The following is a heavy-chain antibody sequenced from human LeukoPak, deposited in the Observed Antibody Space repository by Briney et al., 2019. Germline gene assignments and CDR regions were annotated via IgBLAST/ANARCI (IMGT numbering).Heavy chain of an antibody. CDR2: ISASGGTT. Sequence: GGSLRLSCAASGFTFSSYGMHWVRQAPGKGLEWGSGISASGGTTYYADSVKGRFTISRDNSKNTLVLQLNSLRAEDTAVYYCAKDPTDFDSSGQTYFDYWGQGTLVTVSS. D-gene: IGHD3-22*01. V-gene: IGHV3-23*01. J-gene: IGHJ4*02. CDR1: GFTFSSYG. CDR3: AKDPTDFDSSGQTYFDY.